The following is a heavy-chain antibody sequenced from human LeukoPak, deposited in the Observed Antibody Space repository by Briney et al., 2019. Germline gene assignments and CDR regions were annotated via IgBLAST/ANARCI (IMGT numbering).Heavy chain of an antibody. D-gene: IGHD3-22*01. J-gene: IGHJ4*02. CDR1: GGSFSGYY. V-gene: IGHV4-34*01. Sequence: SETLSLTCAVYGGSFSGYYWSWIRQPPGKGLEWIGEINHRGSTSYNPSLKSRVTISVDTSKNQFSLKLSSVTAADTAVYYCARSPSYYYDSSGYGYSDYWGQGTLVTVSS. CDR3: ARSPSYYYDSSGYGYSDY. CDR2: INHRGST.